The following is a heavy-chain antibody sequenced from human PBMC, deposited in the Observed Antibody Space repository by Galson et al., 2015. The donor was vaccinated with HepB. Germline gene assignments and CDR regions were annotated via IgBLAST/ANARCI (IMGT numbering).Heavy chain of an antibody. CDR3: AKVATGYSSRIADHYFDY. D-gene: IGHD6-13*01. J-gene: IGHJ4*02. Sequence: SLRLSCAASGFTFSSYGMHWVRQAPGKGLEWVAFIRYDGSNKYYADSVKGRFTISRDNSKNTLYLQMNSLRAEDTAVYYCAKVATGYSSRIADHYFDYWGQGTLVTVSS. CDR1: GFTFSSYG. V-gene: IGHV3-30*02. CDR2: IRYDGSNK.